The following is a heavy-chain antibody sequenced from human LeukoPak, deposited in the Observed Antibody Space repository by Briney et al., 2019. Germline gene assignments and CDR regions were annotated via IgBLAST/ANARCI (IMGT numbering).Heavy chain of an antibody. J-gene: IGHJ4*02. V-gene: IGHV3-21*01. D-gene: IGHD4-17*01. Sequence: PGGSLRLSCAASGFTFSSYSMNWVRQAPGKGLEWVSSISSSSSYIYYADSVKGRFTISRDNAKNSLYLQMNSLRAEDTAVYYCARDSVYNGDYVSDYWGQGTLVTVSS. CDR2: ISSSSSYI. CDR3: ARDSVYNGDYVSDY. CDR1: GFTFSSYS.